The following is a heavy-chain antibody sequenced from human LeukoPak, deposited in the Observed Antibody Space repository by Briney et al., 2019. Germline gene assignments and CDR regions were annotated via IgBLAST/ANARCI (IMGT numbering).Heavy chain of an antibody. V-gene: IGHV3-7*03. Sequence: GGSLRLSCAASGFTFSSHWMSWVRQAPGKGLEWVANIKQDGSEKYYVDSVKGRFTISRDNAKNSLYLQMNSLRAEDTAVYYCARDEHYSNYESDNFDYWGQGTLVTVSS. D-gene: IGHD4-11*01. J-gene: IGHJ4*02. CDR3: ARDEHYSNYESDNFDY. CDR2: IKQDGSEK. CDR1: GFTFSSHW.